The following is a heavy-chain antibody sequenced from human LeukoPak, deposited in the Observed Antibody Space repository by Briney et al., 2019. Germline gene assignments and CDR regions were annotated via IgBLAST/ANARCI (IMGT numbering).Heavy chain of an antibody. J-gene: IGHJ5*02. V-gene: IGHV4-39*01. Sequence: SETLSLTCTVSGGSISSSSYYWGWIRQPPGKGLEWIGSIYYSGSTYYNPSLKSRVTISVDTSKNQFSLKLSSVTAADTAVYYCARGWLLWCGELLSPGWFDPWGQGTLVTVSS. CDR3: ARGWLLWCGELLSPGWFDP. CDR1: GGSISSSSYY. CDR2: IYYSGST. D-gene: IGHD3-10*01.